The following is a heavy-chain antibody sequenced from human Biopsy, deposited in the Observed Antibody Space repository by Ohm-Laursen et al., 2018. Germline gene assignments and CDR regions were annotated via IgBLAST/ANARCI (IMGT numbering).Heavy chain of an antibody. CDR3: ARHPTGFWFDP. Sequence: TLSLTCTVSGGSVSSNTNYWAWIRQPPGKGLEWIGSIFYSGIIYYNPSLKNRVSISVDTSKNQFSLNLNSVTAADTAVYYCARHPTGFWFDPWGQGTLVIVSS. CDR2: IFYSGII. CDR1: GGSVSSNTNY. V-gene: IGHV4-39*01. J-gene: IGHJ5*02.